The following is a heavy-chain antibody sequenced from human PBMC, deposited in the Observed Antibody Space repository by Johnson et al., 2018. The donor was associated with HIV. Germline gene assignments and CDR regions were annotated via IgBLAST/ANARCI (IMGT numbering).Heavy chain of an antibody. V-gene: IGHV3-30-3*01. CDR1: GFTFSSYA. D-gene: IGHD3-10*01. J-gene: IGHJ3*02. CDR2: ISYDGSNK. CDR3: ARDRVLLWFGESPLDAFDI. Sequence: QVQLVESGGGVVQPGRSLRLSCAASGFTFSSYAMHWVRQAPGKGLEWVAVISYDGSNKYYADSVKGRFTISRDNSKNTLYLQMNSLRAEDTAVYYCARDRVLLWFGESPLDAFDICGQGTMVTVSS.